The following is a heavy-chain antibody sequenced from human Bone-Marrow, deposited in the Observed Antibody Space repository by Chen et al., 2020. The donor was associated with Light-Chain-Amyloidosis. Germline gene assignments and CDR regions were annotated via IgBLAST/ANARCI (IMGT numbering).Heavy chain of an antibody. V-gene: IGHV1-24*01. J-gene: IGHJ4*02. Sequence: QVHLVQSGAEVKKPGASVKVACKISGYSLTDLATHWVRQAPGKGLEWMGGFAPEEAKTTLAQKFQGRGTVTQDTSADTAYLPLSRLGSEETAGYYCATGPLPTITPHFWGQGTLVTVSS. CDR1: GYSLTDLA. CDR3: ATGPLPTITPHF. D-gene: IGHD1-20*01. CDR2: FAPEEAKT.